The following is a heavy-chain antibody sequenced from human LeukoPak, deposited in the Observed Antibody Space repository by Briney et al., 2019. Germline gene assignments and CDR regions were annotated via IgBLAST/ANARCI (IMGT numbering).Heavy chain of an antibody. CDR1: GGSFSGYY. Sequence: SETLSLTCAVYGGSFSGYYWSWIRQPPGKGLEWIGEINHSGSTNYNPSLKSGVTISVETSKNQFSLKVSSVTAADTAVYYCARRIAARPRGYWFDPWGQGTLVTVSS. CDR3: ARRIAARPRGYWFDP. J-gene: IGHJ5*02. D-gene: IGHD6-6*01. V-gene: IGHV4-34*01. CDR2: INHSGST.